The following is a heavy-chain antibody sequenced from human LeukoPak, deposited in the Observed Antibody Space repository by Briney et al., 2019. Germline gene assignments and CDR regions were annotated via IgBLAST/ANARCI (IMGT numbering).Heavy chain of an antibody. CDR1: GFTFSSYG. J-gene: IGHJ6*02. CDR3: AKDSTYSSSWSYYYYGMDV. V-gene: IGHV3-30*18. Sequence: GRSLRLSCAASGFTFSSYGMHWVRQAPGKGLEWVAVISHDGSNKYYADSVKGRFTISRDNSKNTLYLQMNSLRAEDAAVYYCAKDSTYSSSWSYYYYGMDVWGQGTTVTVSS. D-gene: IGHD6-13*01. CDR2: ISHDGSNK.